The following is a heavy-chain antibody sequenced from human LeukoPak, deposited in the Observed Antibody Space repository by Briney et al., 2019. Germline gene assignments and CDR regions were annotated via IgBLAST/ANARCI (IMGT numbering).Heavy chain of an antibody. CDR1: GYSFTSYW. CDR2: IYPGDSDT. J-gene: IGHJ4*02. D-gene: IGHD2-2*02. CDR3: ARACNSTSCYTGCFDY. Sequence: GESLKISCKGSGYSFTSYWIGWVRQMPGKGLEWMGIIYPGDSDTRYSPSFQGQVTISADKSISTAYLQWSSLKASDTAMYYCARACNSTSCYTGCFDYWGQGTLVTVSS. V-gene: IGHV5-51*01.